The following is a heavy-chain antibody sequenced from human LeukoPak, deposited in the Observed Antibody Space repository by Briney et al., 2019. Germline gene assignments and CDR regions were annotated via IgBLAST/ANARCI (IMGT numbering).Heavy chain of an antibody. CDR2: IIPIFGTA. V-gene: IGHV1-69*06. CDR3: ASPGDSSGSWSS. Sequence: SVKVSCKASGGTFSSYAISWVRQAPGQGLEWMGGIIPIFGTANYAPKFQGRVTITADKSTSTAYMELSSLRSEDTAVYYCASPGDSSGSWSSGGKGTLVTVSS. J-gene: IGHJ4*02. D-gene: IGHD3-22*01. CDR1: GGTFSSYA.